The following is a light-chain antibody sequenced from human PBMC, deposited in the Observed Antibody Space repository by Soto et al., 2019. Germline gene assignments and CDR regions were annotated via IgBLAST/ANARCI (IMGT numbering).Light chain of an antibody. V-gene: IGKV3-20*01. CDR2: GPS. Sequence: EIVLTQSPGTLSLSPGERATLSCRASQSVSGSYLAWYQQKPGQSPRLLFYGPSDRATGIPDRFSGSGSGADFTITISRVEPEDFGVYYCQQYGSSPPYTFGQGTKLEIK. J-gene: IGKJ2*01. CDR1: QSVSGSY. CDR3: QQYGSSPPYT.